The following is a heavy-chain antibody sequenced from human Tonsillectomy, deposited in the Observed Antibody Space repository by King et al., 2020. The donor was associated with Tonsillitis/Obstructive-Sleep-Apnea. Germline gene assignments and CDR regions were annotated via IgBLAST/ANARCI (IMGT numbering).Heavy chain of an antibody. D-gene: IGHD6-19*01. Sequence: VQLVESGAEAKKPGESLKISCKGSGYSFTTYWIGWVRQMPGKGLEWVGIIYPDDSDTTYSPSFQGQVTISADKSISTAYLQGSSLKASDTAMYYCAGQLGYSTGWYLDYWGQGTLVTVSS. J-gene: IGHJ4*02. V-gene: IGHV5-51*03. CDR3: AGQLGYSTGWYLDY. CDR2: IYPDDSDT. CDR1: GYSFTTYW.